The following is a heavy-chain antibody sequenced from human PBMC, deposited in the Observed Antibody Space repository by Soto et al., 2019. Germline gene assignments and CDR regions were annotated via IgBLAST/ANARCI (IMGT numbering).Heavy chain of an antibody. CDR3: VRDHNGDYVFDY. CDR2: IYGGGTT. V-gene: IGHV3-66*01. Sequence: GGSLRLSCAASGFTVSSNYMSWVRQAPGEGLEWVSVIYGGGTTYYADSVKGRFTISRDNSKNTLYLQMNSLRAEDTAVYYCVRDHNGDYVFDYWGQGTLVTVSS. J-gene: IGHJ4*02. CDR1: GFTVSSNY. D-gene: IGHD4-17*01.